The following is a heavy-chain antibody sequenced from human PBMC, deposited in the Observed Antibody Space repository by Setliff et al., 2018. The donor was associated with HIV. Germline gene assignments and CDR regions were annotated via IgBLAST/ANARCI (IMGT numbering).Heavy chain of an antibody. CDR2: IKSKTDGGTT. Sequence: GGSLRLSCSASGFTFGSYVMHWVRQAPGKGLEWVGRIKSKTDGGTTDYAAPVKGRFSISRDESKNTLYLQMNSLKTEDTAVYYCTTDGVAATPDGMDVWGQGTTVTVSS. D-gene: IGHD2-15*01. CDR3: TTDGVAATPDGMDV. CDR1: GFTFGSYV. J-gene: IGHJ6*02. V-gene: IGHV3-15*01.